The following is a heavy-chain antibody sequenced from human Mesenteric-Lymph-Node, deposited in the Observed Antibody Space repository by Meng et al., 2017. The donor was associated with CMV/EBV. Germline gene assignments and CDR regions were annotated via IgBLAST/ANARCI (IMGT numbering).Heavy chain of an antibody. J-gene: IGHJ4*02. CDR1: GSTFINYG. CDR2: IGAYNAHT. V-gene: IGHV1-18*01. CDR3: ARDPEFDY. D-gene: IGHD1-14*01. Sequence: SVKVSCKASGSTFINYGISWVRQAPGQALAWIGWIGAYNAHTNFLQKFQGRITMTTDTSTSTAYMELRSLTSDDTAIYYCARDPEFDYWGQGTLVTVSS.